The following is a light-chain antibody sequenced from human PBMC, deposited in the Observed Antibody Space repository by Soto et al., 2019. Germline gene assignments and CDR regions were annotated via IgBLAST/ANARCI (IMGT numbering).Light chain of an antibody. CDR3: QQYRTLPRT. J-gene: IGKJ1*01. CDR1: QSLYNTF. CDR2: AAS. V-gene: IGKV3-20*01. Sequence: EIVLTQSPGTLSLSPGERATLSCRASQSLYNTFLAWYQQKPGQAPRLLIYAASSRATGIPDRFSGSGSGSGSGTDFTLTISRLEPEDFAVYYCQQYRTLPRTFGQGTKVDIK.